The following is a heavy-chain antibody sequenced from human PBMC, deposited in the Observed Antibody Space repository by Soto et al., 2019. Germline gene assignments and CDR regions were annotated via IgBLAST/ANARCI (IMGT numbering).Heavy chain of an antibody. CDR2: ISAYNGNT. V-gene: IGHV1-18*01. CDR3: ARDKGMAENYGMEV. Sequence: ASVKVSCKASGYTFTSYGISWVRQAPGQGLEWMGWISAYNGNTNYAQKLQGRVTMTTDTSTSTAYMELRSLRSDDTAVYYCARDKGMAENYGMEVLGQGTTVTVSS. CDR1: GYTFTSYG. J-gene: IGHJ6*01.